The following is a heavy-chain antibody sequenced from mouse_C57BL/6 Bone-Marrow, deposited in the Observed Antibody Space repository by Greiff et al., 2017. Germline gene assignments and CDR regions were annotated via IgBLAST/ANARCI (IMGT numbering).Heavy chain of an antibody. CDR3: AGFDV. Sequence: EVKLVESGGDLVKPGGSLKLSCAASGFTFSSYGMSWVRQTPDKRLEWVATISSGGSYTYYPDSVKGRFTISRDNAKNTLYLQMSSLKSEDTAMYYCAGFDVWGTGTTVTVSS. V-gene: IGHV5-6*02. CDR1: GFTFSSYG. CDR2: ISSGGSYT. J-gene: IGHJ1*03.